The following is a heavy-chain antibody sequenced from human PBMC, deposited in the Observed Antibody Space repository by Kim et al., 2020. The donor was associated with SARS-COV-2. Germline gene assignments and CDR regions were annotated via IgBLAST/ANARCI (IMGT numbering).Heavy chain of an antibody. V-gene: IGHV3-48*02. CDR2: IGGSGTTI. Sequence: GGSLRLSCSASGFTFSTYRMNWVRQAPGKGLEWIAHIGGSGTTIYNSDSVQGRFTSSRDNDKSSLFLQMNSLRDEDTAVYYCARDGGYDILTVYSSYWFDSWGQGTLVTVSS. CDR1: GFTFSTYR. CDR3: ARDGGYDILTVYSSYWFDS. J-gene: IGHJ5*01. D-gene: IGHD3-9*01.